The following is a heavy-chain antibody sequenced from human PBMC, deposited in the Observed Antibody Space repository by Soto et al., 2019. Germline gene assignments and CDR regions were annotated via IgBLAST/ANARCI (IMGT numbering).Heavy chain of an antibody. CDR3: TKGSQWLASY. Sequence: ASVKVSCKASGYSFTSYYMHWVRQAPGQGLEWMGIINPSGGSTKYAQKFQGRVTMTTDTSTSTIYMELSNPRSEDTAVYYCTKGSQWLASYWGQGTQVTVSS. CDR1: GYSFTSYY. J-gene: IGHJ4*02. D-gene: IGHD6-19*01. CDR2: INPSGGST. V-gene: IGHV1-46*03.